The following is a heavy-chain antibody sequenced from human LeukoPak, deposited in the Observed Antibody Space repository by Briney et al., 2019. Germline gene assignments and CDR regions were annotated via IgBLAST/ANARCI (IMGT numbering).Heavy chain of an antibody. CDR3: ARDKRITIFGVVTPGYYFDY. Sequence: ASVMVSYKASGYTFTSYYMHWVRQAPGQGREWMGIINPSGGSTSYAQKFQGRVTMTRDTSTSTVYMELSSLRSEDTAVYYCARDKRITIFGVVTPGYYFDYWGQGTLVTVSS. D-gene: IGHD3-3*01. V-gene: IGHV1-46*01. J-gene: IGHJ4*02. CDR1: GYTFTSYY. CDR2: INPSGGST.